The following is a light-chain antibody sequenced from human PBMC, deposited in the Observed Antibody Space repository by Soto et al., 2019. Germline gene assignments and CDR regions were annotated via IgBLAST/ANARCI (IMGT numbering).Light chain of an antibody. CDR1: QTIFRW. Sequence: DIQMTQSPSTLSASVGDRVTITCRASQTIFRWLAWYQQRPGKAPNLLISDASDLQSGVPSRFSGSGSGAEFTLTIGRLQPDDFANYYCQQYNTDPWTFGEGTKVEF. V-gene: IGKV1-5*01. CDR3: QQYNTDPWT. J-gene: IGKJ1*01. CDR2: DAS.